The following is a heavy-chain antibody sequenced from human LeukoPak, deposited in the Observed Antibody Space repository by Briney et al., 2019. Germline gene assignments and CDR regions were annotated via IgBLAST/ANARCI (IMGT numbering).Heavy chain of an antibody. D-gene: IGHD3-10*01. CDR1: GFTFSSYS. V-gene: IGHV3-48*01. CDR2: ISSSSSTI. J-gene: IGHJ4*02. Sequence: GGSLRLSCAASGFTFSSYSMNWVRQAPGKGLEWVSYISSSSSTIYYADSVKGRFTISRDNAKNSLYLQMNSLRAEDTAVYYCAKGGYGSGSYYNVFSHYWGQGTLVTVSS. CDR3: AKGGYGSGSYYNVFSHY.